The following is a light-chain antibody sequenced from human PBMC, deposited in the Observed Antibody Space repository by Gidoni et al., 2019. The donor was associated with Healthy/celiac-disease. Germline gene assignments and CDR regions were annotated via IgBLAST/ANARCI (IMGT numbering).Light chain of an antibody. CDR3: QQRSNWLT. CDR2: DAS. V-gene: IGKV3-11*01. Sequence: EILLTQSPATLSLSPGERATLSCRASQSVSSYLAWYQQKPGQAPRLLIYDASNRATGTPARFSGSGSGTDFTLTISSLEPEDFAVYYCQQRSNWLTFGGGTKVEIK. CDR1: QSVSSY. J-gene: IGKJ4*01.